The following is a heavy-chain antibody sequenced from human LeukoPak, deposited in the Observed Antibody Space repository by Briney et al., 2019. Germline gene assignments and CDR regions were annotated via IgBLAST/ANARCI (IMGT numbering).Heavy chain of an antibody. V-gene: IGHV1-2*02. Sequence: ASVKVSCKASGYTFTGYYMHWVRQAPGQGLEWMGWINPNSGGTNYAQKFQGRVTMTRDTSISTAYMELSRLRSDDTAVYYCARDKRQGGSGGSWGWDYWGQGTLVTVSS. D-gene: IGHD2-15*01. J-gene: IGHJ4*02. CDR1: GYTFTGYY. CDR2: INPNSGGT. CDR3: ARDKRQGGSGGSWGWDY.